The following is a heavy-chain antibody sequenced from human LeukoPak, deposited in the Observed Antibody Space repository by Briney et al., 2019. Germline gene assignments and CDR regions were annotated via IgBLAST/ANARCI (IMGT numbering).Heavy chain of an antibody. CDR1: GFTFSGSA. CDR2: IRNKANSYAT. J-gene: IGHJ4*02. V-gene: IGHV3-73*01. Sequence: GGSLRLSCAASGFTFSGSAMHWVRQASGKGLEWVGRIRNKANSYATTYAASVKGRFTISRDDSKNTAYLQMNNLKTEDTAVCYCTRQGSVLTDYWGQGTLVTVSS. CDR3: TRQGSVLTDY.